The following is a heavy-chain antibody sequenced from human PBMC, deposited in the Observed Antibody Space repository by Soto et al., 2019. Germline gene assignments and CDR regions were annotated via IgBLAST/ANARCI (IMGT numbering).Heavy chain of an antibody. V-gene: IGHV3-23*01. CDR3: AKGSRQTGFDP. CDR1: GFTFSSYA. J-gene: IGHJ5*02. Sequence: QPGGSLRLSCAASGFTFSSYAMSWVRQAPGKGLECVSTISGSGGTTYYADSVKGRFTISRDNSKNTLYLQMNSLRPEDTALYYCAKGSRQTGFDPWGQGTLVTVSS. CDR2: ISGSGGTT.